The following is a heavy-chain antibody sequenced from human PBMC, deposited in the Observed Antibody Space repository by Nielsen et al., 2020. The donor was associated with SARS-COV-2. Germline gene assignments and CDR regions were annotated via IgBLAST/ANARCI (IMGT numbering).Heavy chain of an antibody. CDR2: IDPSDSYT. CDR1: GYSFTSYW. D-gene: IGHD6-13*01. J-gene: IGHJ6*02. CDR3: ARRRQPAEGYYYYGMDV. Sequence: GGSLRLSCKGSGYSFTSYWISWVRQMPGKGLEWMGRIDPSDSYTNYSPSFQGHVTISADKSISTAYLQWSSLKASDTAMYYCARRRQPAEGYYYYGMDVWGQGTMVTVSS. V-gene: IGHV5-10-1*01.